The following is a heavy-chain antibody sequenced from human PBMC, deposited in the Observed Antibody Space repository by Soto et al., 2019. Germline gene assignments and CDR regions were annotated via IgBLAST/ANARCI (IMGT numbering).Heavy chain of an antibody. CDR2: IYPGDSDT. Sequence: HGESLKISCKGSGYSFTSYWIGWVRQMPGKGLEWMGIIYPGDSDTRYSPSFQGQVAISADKSISTAYLQWSSLKASDTAMYYCARRFTTTATTRFDYWGQGTLVTVSS. J-gene: IGHJ4*02. V-gene: IGHV5-51*01. CDR3: ARRFTTTATTRFDY. D-gene: IGHD4-4*01. CDR1: GYSFTSYW.